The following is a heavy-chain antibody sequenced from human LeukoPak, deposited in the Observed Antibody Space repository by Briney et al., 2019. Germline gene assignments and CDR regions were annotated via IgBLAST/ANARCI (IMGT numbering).Heavy chain of an antibody. J-gene: IGHJ4*02. Sequence: GGSLRLSCAASGFTFSSYAMSWIRQAPGKGLEWVSAIIGSGGSTFFADSVKGRFTISRDNSKNTVYLQMSNLRAEDTAVYYCAKRGSGSSGLYYFDYWGQGTLVTVSS. D-gene: IGHD3-10*01. CDR1: GFTFSSYA. CDR3: AKRGSGSSGLYYFDY. V-gene: IGHV3-23*01. CDR2: IIGSGGST.